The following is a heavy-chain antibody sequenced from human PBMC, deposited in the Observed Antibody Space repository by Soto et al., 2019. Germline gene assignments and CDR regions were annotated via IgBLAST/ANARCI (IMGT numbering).Heavy chain of an antibody. CDR3: TRLERDYYYGMDV. Sequence: EVQLVESGGGLVKPGGSLRLTCAASGFTFSNAWMSWVRQGRGKGLEWVGRIKSKTDGGTTDYAAPVKGRFTISRDDSKNTLFLQMNSLKTEDTAVYYCTRLERDYYYGMDVWGQGTTVTVSS. J-gene: IGHJ6*02. CDR2: IKSKTDGGTT. V-gene: IGHV3-15*01. CDR1: GFTFSNAW.